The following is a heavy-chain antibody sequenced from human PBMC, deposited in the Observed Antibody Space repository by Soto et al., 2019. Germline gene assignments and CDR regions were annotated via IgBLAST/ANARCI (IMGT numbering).Heavy chain of an antibody. CDR1: GGTFSSYT. D-gene: IGHD3-22*01. CDR3: ARAQRYYYDSSDDWFDP. V-gene: IGHV1-69*02. Sequence: QVQLVQSGAEVKKPGSSVKVSCKASGGTFSSYTISWVRQAPGQGLEWMGRIIPILGIANYAQKFQGRVTITADKSTSTAYMELSSLRSEDTAVYYCARAQRYYYDSSDDWFDPWGQGTLVTVSS. CDR2: IIPILGIA. J-gene: IGHJ5*02.